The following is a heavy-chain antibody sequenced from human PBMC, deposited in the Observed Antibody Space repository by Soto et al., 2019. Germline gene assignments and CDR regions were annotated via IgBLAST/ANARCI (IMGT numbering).Heavy chain of an antibody. J-gene: IGHJ6*03. V-gene: IGHV4-39*01. Sequence: SETLSLTCTVSGGSISSSSYYWGWIRQPPGKGLEWIGSIYYSGSTYYNPSLKSRVTISVDTSKNQFSLKLSSVTAADTAVYYCASSITIFGVVHYYMDVWGKGTTVTLSS. D-gene: IGHD3-3*01. CDR2: IYYSGST. CDR1: GGSISSSSYY. CDR3: ASSITIFGVVHYYMDV.